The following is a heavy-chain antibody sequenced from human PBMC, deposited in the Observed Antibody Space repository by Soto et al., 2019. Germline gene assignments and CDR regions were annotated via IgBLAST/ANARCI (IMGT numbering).Heavy chain of an antibody. Sequence: EVQLAESGGSMVQPGGSLRLSGVASGFTFSSYDMHWVRQAPGKGLEYVSSISSNGGTTYYGNSVKGRFTISRDNSKNTLYLQMGSLRAEDMAVYYCVRRVSGNYDYWGQGTLVTVSS. D-gene: IGHD1-7*01. CDR3: VRRVSGNYDY. V-gene: IGHV3-64*01. CDR2: ISSNGGTT. CDR1: GFTFSSYD. J-gene: IGHJ4*02.